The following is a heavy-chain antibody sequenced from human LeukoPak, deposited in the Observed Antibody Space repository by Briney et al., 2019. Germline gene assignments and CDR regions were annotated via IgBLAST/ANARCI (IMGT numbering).Heavy chain of an antibody. V-gene: IGHV3-30*02. Sequence: GGSLRLSCAASGFTFSSYGMHWVRQAPGKGLQWVAFIRYDGSNKYYADSVKGRFTISRDNSKNTLYLQMNSLRAEDTAVYYCAKGFTGRDAFDIWGQGTMVTVSS. CDR1: GFTFSSYG. CDR3: AKGFTGRDAFDI. D-gene: IGHD1-14*01. CDR2: IRYDGSNK. J-gene: IGHJ3*02.